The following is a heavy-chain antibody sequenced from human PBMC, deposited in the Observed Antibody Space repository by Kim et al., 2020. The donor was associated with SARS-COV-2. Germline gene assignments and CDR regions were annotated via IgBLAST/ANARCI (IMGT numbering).Heavy chain of an antibody. V-gene: IGHV3-7*01. Sequence: GGSLRLSCAASGFTFSTYWMSWVRQAPGKGLEWVATINHDGSAKYYVDYVKGRFTISRDNAKNSLYLQMDSLTAEDRAVYYCARDGRTPWGQQHLGYWG. CDR3: ARDGRTPWGQQHLGY. D-gene: IGHD3-16*01. J-gene: IGHJ4*01. CDR1: GFTFSTYW. CDR2: INHDGSAK.